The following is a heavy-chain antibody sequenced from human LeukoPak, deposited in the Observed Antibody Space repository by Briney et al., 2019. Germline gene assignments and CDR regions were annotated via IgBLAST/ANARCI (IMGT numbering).Heavy chain of an antibody. CDR3: ARDLTYYYGSGSSSYYYYYMDV. CDR2: IYYSGST. D-gene: IGHD3-10*01. V-gene: IGHV4-59*12. CDR1: GGSISSYY. J-gene: IGHJ6*03. Sequence: SETLSLTCTVSGGSISSYYWSWIRQPPGKGLEWIGYIYYSGSTYYNPSLKSRVTMSVDTSKNQFSLKLSSVTAADTAVYYCARDLTYYYGSGSSSYYYYYMDVWGKGTTVTISS.